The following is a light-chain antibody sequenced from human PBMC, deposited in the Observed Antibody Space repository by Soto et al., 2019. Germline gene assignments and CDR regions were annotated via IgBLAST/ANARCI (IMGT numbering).Light chain of an antibody. CDR3: QHFVNSLTWT. CDR2: RAS. CDR1: QNIYSN. V-gene: IGKV3-15*01. Sequence: IVMTQSPATLSVSPGERATLSCTASQNIYSNVAWYQQRPGQAPSLLIYRASTRTTGIPTTFSGSGSGTDFTLTISRLEPEDFAVYYCQHFVNSLTWTFGQGTKVDI. J-gene: IGKJ1*01.